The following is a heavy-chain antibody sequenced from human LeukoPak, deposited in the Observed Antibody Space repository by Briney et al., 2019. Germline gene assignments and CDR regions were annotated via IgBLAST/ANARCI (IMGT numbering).Heavy chain of an antibody. CDR1: GGSISSYY. J-gene: IGHJ4*02. Sequence: SETLSLTCTASGGSISSYYWSWIRQPPGKGLEWIGYIYYSGSTNYNPSLKSRVTISVDTSKNQFSLKLSSVTAADTAVYYCARVRMVRGVLFDYWGQGTLVTVSS. D-gene: IGHD3-10*01. V-gene: IGHV4-59*01. CDR2: IYYSGST. CDR3: ARVRMVRGVLFDY.